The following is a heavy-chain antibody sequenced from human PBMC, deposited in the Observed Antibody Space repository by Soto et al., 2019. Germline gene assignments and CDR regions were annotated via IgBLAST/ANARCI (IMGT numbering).Heavy chain of an antibody. CDR1: GYTFTSYD. CDR3: ACVLSRYRGSSFVD. CDR2: MNPNSGNT. J-gene: IGHJ4*02. Sequence: QVQLVQSGAEVKKPGASVKVSCKASGYTFTSYDINWVRQATGQGLEWMGWMNPNSGNTGYAQKFQGSFPMTRNTSISTAYVELMSLRSEDRSVYYCACVLSRYRGSSFVDWGQGTLVTVST. D-gene: IGHD6-6*01. V-gene: IGHV1-8*01.